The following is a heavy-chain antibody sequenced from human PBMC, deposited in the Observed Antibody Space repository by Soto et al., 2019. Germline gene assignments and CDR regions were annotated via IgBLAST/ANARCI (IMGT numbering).Heavy chain of an antibody. D-gene: IGHD6-13*01. Sequence: PGGSLRLSCAASGFTFSSYGMHSVRLAPGKELEWVAAISYDGSNKYYPDSVKGRFTISRDNSKNTLYLQMNSQRAEDTAVYYCAKDSSVRIAAAGYFDYWGQGTLVTVSS. CDR1: GFTFSSYG. CDR2: ISYDGSNK. V-gene: IGHV3-30*18. J-gene: IGHJ4*02. CDR3: AKDSSVRIAAAGYFDY.